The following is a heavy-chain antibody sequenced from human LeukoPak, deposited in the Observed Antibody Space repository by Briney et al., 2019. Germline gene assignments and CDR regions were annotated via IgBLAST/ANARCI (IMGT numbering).Heavy chain of an antibody. CDR1: GFTFSSYA. V-gene: IGHV3-23*01. Sequence: SGGSLRLSCAASGFTFSSYAMSWVRQAPGKGLEWVSAISGSGGSTYYADSVKGRFTISRDNSKNTLYLQMNSLRAEDTAVYYCAKEEGYCSGGSCYSEAFDYWGQGTLVTVSS. CDR3: AKEEGYCSGGSCYSEAFDY. J-gene: IGHJ4*02. CDR2: ISGSGGST. D-gene: IGHD2-15*01.